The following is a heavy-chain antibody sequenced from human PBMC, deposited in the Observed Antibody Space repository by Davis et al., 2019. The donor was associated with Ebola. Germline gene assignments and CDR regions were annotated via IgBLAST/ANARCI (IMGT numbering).Heavy chain of an antibody. CDR3: AREYNPSHYYYYYGMDV. D-gene: IGHD1-14*01. CDR1: GGSFSGYY. CDR2: INHSGST. J-gene: IGHJ6*02. V-gene: IGHV4-34*01. Sequence: PSETLSLTCAVYGGSFSGYYWSWIRQPPGKGLEWIGEINHSGSTNYNPSLKSRVTISVDTSKNQFSLKLSSVTAADTAVYYCAREYNPSHYYYYYGMDVWGQGTTVTVSS.